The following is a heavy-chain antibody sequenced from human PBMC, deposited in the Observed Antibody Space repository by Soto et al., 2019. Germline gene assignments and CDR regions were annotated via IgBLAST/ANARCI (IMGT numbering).Heavy chain of an antibody. CDR2: IYHSGST. D-gene: IGHD6-13*01. CDR3: VRESAAGTFAF. V-gene: IGHV4-38-2*02. Sequence: PSETLSLTCGVSGYSISSGYYWGWVRQPPGKGLEWIGSIYHSGSTYSNPSPKSRVTISVDPSKNQFSLKLTAVTAADTDVYFCVRESAAGTFAFWGQGTLVTVSS. CDR1: GYSISSGYY. J-gene: IGHJ4*02.